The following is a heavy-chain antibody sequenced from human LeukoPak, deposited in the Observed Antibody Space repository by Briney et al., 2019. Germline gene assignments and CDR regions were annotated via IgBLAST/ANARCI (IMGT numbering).Heavy chain of an antibody. CDR1: GFTFSSYA. D-gene: IGHD3-3*01. CDR3: AKDSRITIFGVVTHLKYNWFDP. J-gene: IGHJ5*02. CDR2: ISGSGGST. Sequence: GGSLRLSCAAPGFTFSSYAMSWVRQAPGKGLEWVSAISGSGGSTYYADSVKGRFTISRDNSKNTLYLQMNSLRAEDTAVYYCAKDSRITIFGVVTHLKYNWFDPWGQGTLVTVSS. V-gene: IGHV3-23*01.